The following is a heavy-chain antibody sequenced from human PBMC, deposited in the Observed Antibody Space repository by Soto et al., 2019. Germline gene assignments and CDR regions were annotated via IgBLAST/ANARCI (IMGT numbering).Heavy chain of an antibody. CDR1: GFTFSSYS. Sequence: GGSLRLCCAASGFTFSSYSMNWVRQAPGKGLEWVSSISGNSNYMYYADSVKGRFTISRDNAKNSLYLQMNSLRAEDTAVYYCAREMIGSGSYDYWGQGILVTVS. V-gene: IGHV3-21*01. CDR3: AREMIGSGSYDY. D-gene: IGHD3-10*01. CDR2: ISGNSNYM. J-gene: IGHJ4*02.